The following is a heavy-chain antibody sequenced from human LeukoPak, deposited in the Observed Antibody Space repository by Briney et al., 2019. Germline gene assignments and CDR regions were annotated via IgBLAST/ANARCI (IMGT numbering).Heavy chain of an antibody. V-gene: IGHV4-34*01. J-gene: IGHJ4*02. CDR2: INHSGST. Sequence: SETLSLTCAVYGGSFSGYHWSWIRQPPGKGLEWIGEINHSGSTNYNPSLKSRVTISVDTSKNQFSLKLSSVTAADTAVYYCARRYYDNSGYYYFDSWGQGTLVTVSS. D-gene: IGHD3-22*01. CDR3: ARRYYDNSGYYYFDS. CDR1: GGSFSGYH.